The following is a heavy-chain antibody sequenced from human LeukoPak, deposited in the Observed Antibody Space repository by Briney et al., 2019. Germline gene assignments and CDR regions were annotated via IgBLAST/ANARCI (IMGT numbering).Heavy chain of an antibody. CDR3: ARVPRPYSSSWYGYLQH. J-gene: IGHJ1*01. V-gene: IGHV3-30-3*01. CDR1: GFTFSSYA. D-gene: IGHD6-13*01. CDR2: ISYDGSNK. Sequence: GGSLRLSCAASGFTFSSYAMHWVRQAPGKGLEWVAVISYDGSNKYYADSVKGRFTISRDNSKNTLYLQMNSLRAEDTAVYYCARVPRPYSSSWYGYLQHWGQGTLVTVSS.